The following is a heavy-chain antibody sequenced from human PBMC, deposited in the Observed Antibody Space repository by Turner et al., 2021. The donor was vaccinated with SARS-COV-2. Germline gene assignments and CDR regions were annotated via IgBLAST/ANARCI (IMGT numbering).Heavy chain of an antibody. V-gene: IGHV4-34*01. Sequence: QVQLQQWGAGLLKPSETLSLPCAVYGGSFSGYYWSWIRQPPGKGLEWIGEINHGGSTNYNPSLKSRVTISVDTSKNQFSLKLSSVTAADTAVYYCARGLRGVVVAATLNWFDPWGQGTLVTVSS. J-gene: IGHJ5*02. D-gene: IGHD2-15*01. CDR2: INHGGST. CDR3: ARGLRGVVVAATLNWFDP. CDR1: GGSFSGYY.